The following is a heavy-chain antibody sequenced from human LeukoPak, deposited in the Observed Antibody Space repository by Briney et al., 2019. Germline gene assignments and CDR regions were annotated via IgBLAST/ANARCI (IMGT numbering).Heavy chain of an antibody. D-gene: IGHD3-3*01. V-gene: IGHV3-23*01. CDR1: GFTFSSYA. CDR3: AKGSFTNFEVVTYNYFHH. CDR2: ISGSGGST. J-gene: IGHJ4*02. Sequence: AGSLRLPCAASGFTFSSYAMSWVRQAPGKGLEWVSAISGSGGSTYYADSVKGRFTISRDNSKNTLYLQMNSLRAEDTAVYYCAKGSFTNFEVVTYNYFHHWGQGPLATVSS.